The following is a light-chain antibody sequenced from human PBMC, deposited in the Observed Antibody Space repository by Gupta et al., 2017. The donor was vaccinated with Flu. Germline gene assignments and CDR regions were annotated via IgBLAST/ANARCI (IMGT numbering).Light chain of an antibody. CDR2: LGS. V-gene: IGKV2-28*01. CDR1: QSLVHSNGYNY. Sequence: ISCRSSQSLVHSNGYNYLDWYLQKPGQSPQLLIYLGSNRASGVPDRFSGSGSGTDFTLIISRVEAEDVGVYYCMQAVQTPFTFGPGTKVDIK. J-gene: IGKJ3*01. CDR3: MQAVQTPFT.